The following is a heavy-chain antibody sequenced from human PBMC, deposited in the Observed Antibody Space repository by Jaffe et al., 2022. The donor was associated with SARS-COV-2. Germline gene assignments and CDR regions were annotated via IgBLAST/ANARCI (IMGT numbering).Heavy chain of an antibody. CDR2: TRNKANSYTT. D-gene: IGHD4-17*01. CDR1: GFTFSDHY. Sequence: EVQLVESGGGLVQPGGSLRLSCAASGFTFSDHYMDWVRQAPGKGLEWVGRTRNKANSYTTEYAASVKGRFTISRDDSKNSLYLQMNSLKTEDTAVYYCARGPSWEGDYVPEGYWGQGTLVTVSS. CDR3: ARGPSWEGDYVPEGY. J-gene: IGHJ4*02. V-gene: IGHV3-72*01.